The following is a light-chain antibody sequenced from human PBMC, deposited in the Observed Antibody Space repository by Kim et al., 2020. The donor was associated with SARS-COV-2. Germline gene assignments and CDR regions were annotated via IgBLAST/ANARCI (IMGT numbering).Light chain of an antibody. CDR1: SLRSYY. CDR3: NSRGSIDNVV. CDR2: GKN. V-gene: IGLV3-19*01. J-gene: IGLJ2*01. Sequence: SSELTQDPAVSVALGQTVRITCQGDSLRSYYATWYQQKPGQAPVVVIYGKNNRPSGIPDRFSGSSSGNTASLTITGTQAEDEADYYCNSRGSIDNVVFGGGTQLTVL.